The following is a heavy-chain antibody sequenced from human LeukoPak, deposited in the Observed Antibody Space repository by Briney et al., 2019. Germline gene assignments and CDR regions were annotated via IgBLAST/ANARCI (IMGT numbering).Heavy chain of an antibody. CDR2: INHSGST. V-gene: IGHV4-38-2*02. D-gene: IGHD6-13*01. Sequence: SETLSLTCTVSGYSISSGYYWGWIRQPPGKGLEWIGEINHSGSTNYNPSLKSRVTISVDTSKNQFSLKLSSVTAADTAVYYCARASAAGPFDYWGQGTLVTVSS. CDR1: GYSISSGYY. J-gene: IGHJ4*02. CDR3: ARASAAGPFDY.